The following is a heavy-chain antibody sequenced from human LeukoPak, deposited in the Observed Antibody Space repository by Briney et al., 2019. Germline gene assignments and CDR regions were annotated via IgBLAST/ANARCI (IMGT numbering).Heavy chain of an antibody. CDR3: TSSGGGTPAAGDF. J-gene: IGHJ4*02. D-gene: IGHD3-10*01. V-gene: IGHV3-66*01. CDR2: IYSGGST. Sequence: GGSLRLPCVASGISISSTYMSWVRQTPGKGLEWVSLIYSGGSTFYADSVKDRSIISRDNSENTLYLQMNNLGAEDTATYYCTSSGGGTPAAGDFWGQGILVAVSS. CDR1: GISISSTY.